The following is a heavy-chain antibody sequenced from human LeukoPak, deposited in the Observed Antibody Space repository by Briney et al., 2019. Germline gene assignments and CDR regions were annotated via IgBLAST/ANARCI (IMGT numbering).Heavy chain of an antibody. CDR3: AREVSSGYSVDAFDI. CDR1: GFTFSSSE. J-gene: IGHJ3*02. CDR2: ITSSGGTT. Sequence: GGSLRLSCAASGFTFSSSEMNWVRQAPGKGLEWVSYITSSGGTTYYADSVKGRFTISRDNAKNSLYLQMNSLRAEDTAVYYCAREVSSGYSVDAFDIWGQGTMVTVSS. V-gene: IGHV3-48*03. D-gene: IGHD3-22*01.